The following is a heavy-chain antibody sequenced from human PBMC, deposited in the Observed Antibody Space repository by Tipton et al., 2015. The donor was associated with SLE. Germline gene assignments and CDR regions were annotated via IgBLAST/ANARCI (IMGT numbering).Heavy chain of an antibody. J-gene: IGHJ4*02. V-gene: IGHV4-30-2*01. CDR3: ARAAYHNTPFFDY. Sequence: TLSLTCDVSGGSITSGGYSWSWIRQPPGKGLEWIGYIYYSGRASYSPPLRSRVTMSVDRSKNQFSLKLNSVTAADTAVYFCARAAYHNTPFFDYWGQGIQVAVSS. CDR2: IYYSGRA. CDR1: GGSITSGGYS. D-gene: IGHD5-24*01.